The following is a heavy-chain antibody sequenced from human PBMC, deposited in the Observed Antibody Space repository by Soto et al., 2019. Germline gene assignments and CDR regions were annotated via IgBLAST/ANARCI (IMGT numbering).Heavy chain of an antibody. CDR1: GYTFTSYG. CDR2: ISAYNGNT. D-gene: IGHD6-19*01. J-gene: IGHJ5*02. Sequence: ASVKVSCKASGYTFTSYGISWVRQAPGQGLEWMGWISAYNGNTNYAQKLQGRVTMTTDTSTSTAYMELRSLRSDDTAVYYCARERISSGWYHPFRKKGVFNLWGQGTLVTVS. CDR3: ARERISSGWYHPFRKKGVFNL. V-gene: IGHV1-18*04.